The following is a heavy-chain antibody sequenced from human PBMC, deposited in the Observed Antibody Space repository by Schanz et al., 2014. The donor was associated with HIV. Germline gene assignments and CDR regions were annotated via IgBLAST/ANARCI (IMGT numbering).Heavy chain of an antibody. CDR2: IIPLFGTS. D-gene: IGHD1-1*01. Sequence: QVQLVQSGAEVKKPGSSVKVACKASGGTSSIYAISWVRQAPGQGLEWVGGIIPLFGTSNYAQKFQGRATITADKSTGTVYMDLGSLTSEDTAVYFCARDIKYDDPFQYGMDVWGQGTTVSVS. CDR3: ARDIKYDDPFQYGMDV. J-gene: IGHJ6*02. V-gene: IGHV1-69*06. CDR1: GGTSSIYA.